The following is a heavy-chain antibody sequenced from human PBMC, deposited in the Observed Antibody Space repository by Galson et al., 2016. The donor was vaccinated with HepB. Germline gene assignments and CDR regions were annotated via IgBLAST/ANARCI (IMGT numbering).Heavy chain of an antibody. J-gene: IGHJ4*02. CDR2: ISYDGSNK. CDR1: GFTFSSYA. Sequence: SLRLSCAASGFTFSSYAMHWVRQAPGKGLEWMAVISYDGSNKYYADSVKGRFTISRDNSKNTLYLQMNSLRAEDTAVYYCARGQGAYYDSSGYPFDYWGQGTLVTVSS. D-gene: IGHD3-22*01. CDR3: ARGQGAYYDSSGYPFDY. V-gene: IGHV3-30-3*01.